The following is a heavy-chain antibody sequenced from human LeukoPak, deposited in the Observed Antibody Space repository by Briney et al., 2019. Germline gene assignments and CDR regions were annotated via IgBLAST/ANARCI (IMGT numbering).Heavy chain of an antibody. Sequence: GGSLRLSCAASGFTFNNYGMHWVRQAPGKGLKWVAFIREDGSNKYYADSVKGQFTISRDNSKNTLYLQMNSLRAEDTAVYYCAKEAGDSSSWAFDYWGQGSLVTVSS. CDR1: GFTFNNYG. V-gene: IGHV3-30*02. D-gene: IGHD6-13*01. J-gene: IGHJ4*02. CDR3: AKEAGDSSSWAFDY. CDR2: IREDGSNK.